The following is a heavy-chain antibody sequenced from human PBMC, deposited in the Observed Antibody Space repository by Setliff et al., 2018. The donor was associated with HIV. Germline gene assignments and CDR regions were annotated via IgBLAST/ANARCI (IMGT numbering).Heavy chain of an antibody. V-gene: IGHV1-69*05. Sequence: SVKVSCKAAGGTFNNYVFSWVRKAPGRGLEWIGTIIPIFGTAKYAQKFQGRVTITTDESTSTAYMELSSLGSEDTAVYYCAGGLVSQKVPFDPWGQGTLVTVSS. CDR2: IIPIFGTA. CDR1: GGTFNNYV. D-gene: IGHD1-1*01. J-gene: IGHJ5*02. CDR3: AGGLVSQKVPFDP.